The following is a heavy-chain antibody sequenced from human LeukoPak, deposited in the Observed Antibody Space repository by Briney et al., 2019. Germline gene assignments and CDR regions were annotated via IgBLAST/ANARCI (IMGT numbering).Heavy chain of an antibody. CDR1: GGSISSGGYS. V-gene: IGHV4-30-2*01. CDR2: IYHSGST. CDR3: ARGDLYYFDY. Sequence: SETLSLTCAVPGGSISSGGYSWSWIRQPPGKGLEWIGYIYHSGSTYYNPSLKSRVTISVDRSKNQFSLKLSSVTAADTAVYYCARGDLYYFDYWGQGTLVTVSS. J-gene: IGHJ4*02.